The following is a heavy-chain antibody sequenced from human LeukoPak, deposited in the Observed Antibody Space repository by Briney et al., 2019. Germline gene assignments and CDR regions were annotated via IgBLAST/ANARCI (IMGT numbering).Heavy chain of an antibody. V-gene: IGHV3-11*01. Sequence: GSLRLSCAASGFTFSDYYMSWIRQAPGKGLEWVSYISSSGSTIYYADSVKGRFTISRDNAKNSLYLQMNSLRAEDTAVYYCARDETAVAGKYFQHWGQGTLVTVSS. CDR2: ISSSGSTI. D-gene: IGHD6-19*01. CDR3: ARDETAVAGKYFQH. J-gene: IGHJ1*01. CDR1: GFTFSDYY.